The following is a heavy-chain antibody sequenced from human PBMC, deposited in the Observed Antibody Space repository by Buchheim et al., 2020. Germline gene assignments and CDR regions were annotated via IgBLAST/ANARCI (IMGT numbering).Heavy chain of an antibody. D-gene: IGHD3-3*01. Sequence: QVQLVQSGAEVKKPGASVKVSCKASGYTFTSYYMHWVRQAPGQGLEWMGIINPSGGSTSYAQKFQGRVTMTRDTPTSTVYMELSSLRSEDTAVYYCARANLDVMLFGVIIGASSPWGRGFYMDAWGKGTT. CDR1: GYTFTSYY. V-gene: IGHV1-46*01. CDR2: INPSGGST. CDR3: ARANLDVMLFGVIIGASSPWGRGFYMDA. J-gene: IGHJ6*03.